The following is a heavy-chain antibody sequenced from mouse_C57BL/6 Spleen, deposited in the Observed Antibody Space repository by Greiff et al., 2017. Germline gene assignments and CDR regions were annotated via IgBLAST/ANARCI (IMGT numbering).Heavy chain of an antibody. D-gene: IGHD1-1*01. CDR3: TRVDYYGSPFAY. J-gene: IGHJ3*01. V-gene: IGHV5-9-1*02. CDR2: ISSGGDYI. Sequence: EVKVEESGEGLVKPGGSLKLSCAASGFTFSSYAMSWVRQTPEKRLEWVAYISSGGDYIYYADTVKGRFTISRDNARNTLYLQMSSLKSEDTAMYYCTRVDYYGSPFAYWGQGTLVTVSA. CDR1: GFTFSSYA.